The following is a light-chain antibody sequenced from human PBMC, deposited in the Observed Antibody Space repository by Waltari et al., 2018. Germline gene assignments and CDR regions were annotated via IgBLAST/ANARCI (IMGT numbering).Light chain of an antibody. CDR1: SSNIGSYY. CDR3: AAWDDRLRGVV. V-gene: IGLV1-47*01. CDR2: GNN. J-gene: IGLJ2*01. Sequence: QSLLTQPPSASGTPGQRVTISCSGRSSNIGSYYVYWYQQLPGTAPTLLIDGNNTRPSGGPDRFSGSKSGTSGSLAISGLRSEDEADYYCAAWDDRLRGVVFGGGTKLTV.